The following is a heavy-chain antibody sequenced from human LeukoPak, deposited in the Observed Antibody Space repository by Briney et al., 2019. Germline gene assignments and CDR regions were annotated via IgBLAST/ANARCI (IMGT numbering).Heavy chain of an antibody. V-gene: IGHV4-61*09. Sequence: SETLSLTCTVSGGSISSGGFYWNWIRQPAGKGLEWIGHIYTGGSTSYNPSLKSRVTISVDTSKNQFSLNLNSVTAADTAVYYCARGYCSSTSCYTAFDIWGQGTMVTVSS. CDR3: ARGYCSSTSCYTAFDI. D-gene: IGHD2-2*02. CDR1: GGSISSGGFY. CDR2: IYTGGST. J-gene: IGHJ3*02.